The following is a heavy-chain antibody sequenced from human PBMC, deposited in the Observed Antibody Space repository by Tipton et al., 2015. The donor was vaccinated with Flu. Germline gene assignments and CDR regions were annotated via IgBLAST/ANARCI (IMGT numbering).Heavy chain of an antibody. CDR2: VHSSGST. V-gene: IGHV4-59*01. D-gene: IGHD2-15*01. CDR1: GVYISTYH. CDR3: ARGLPVAAAQWFDL. Sequence: LRLSCSVSGVYISTYHWSCLRQSPGKGLEWIASVHSSGSTNHNPSLKSRVTMSVDTSKNQFSLKLSSVTAADTAVYYCARGLPVAAAQWFDLWGQGTLVTVSS. J-gene: IGHJ5*02.